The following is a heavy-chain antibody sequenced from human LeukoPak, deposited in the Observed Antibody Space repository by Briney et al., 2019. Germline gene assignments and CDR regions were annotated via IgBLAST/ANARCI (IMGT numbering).Heavy chain of an antibody. CDR2: INQDGSEK. J-gene: IGHJ6*03. CDR3: ARDPFATTFDYYYYYMDV. Sequence: GGSLRLSCAVYGFSFDSYWMSWVRQAPGKGLEWVANINQDGSEKYYVDSVKGRFTISRDNAKNSLYLQMNSLRAEVTAVYYCARDPFATTFDYYYYYMDVWGKGTTVTVSS. CDR1: GFSFDSYW. D-gene: IGHD3-10*02. V-gene: IGHV3-7*01.